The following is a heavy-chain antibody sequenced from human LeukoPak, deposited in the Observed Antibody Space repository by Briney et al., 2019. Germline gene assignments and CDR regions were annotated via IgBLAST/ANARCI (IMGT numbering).Heavy chain of an antibody. V-gene: IGHV4-59*01. CDR2: IHYSGTT. D-gene: IGHD6-19*01. J-gene: IGHJ4*02. CDR1: GGAINDYY. Sequence: SETLSLTCTASGGAINDYYWSWLRQPPGKGLEWFAYIHYSGTTNYNPSLKSRVTISLDTSKNQFSLQLSSVTAADTAVYYCARRGSGWYYFDYWGQGTLVTVSS. CDR3: ARRGSGWYYFDY.